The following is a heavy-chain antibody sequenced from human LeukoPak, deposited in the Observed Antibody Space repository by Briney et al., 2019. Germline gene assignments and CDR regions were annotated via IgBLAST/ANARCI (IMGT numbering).Heavy chain of an antibody. Sequence: PGGSLRLSCAASGSTFSSYSMNWVRQAPGKGLEWVSSISSSSSYIYYADSVKGRFTISRDNAKNSLYLQMNSLRAEDTAVYYCARGWTGKKAFDIWGQGTMVTVSS. V-gene: IGHV3-21*01. CDR2: ISSSSSYI. CDR3: ARGWTGKKAFDI. CDR1: GSTFSSYS. J-gene: IGHJ3*02. D-gene: IGHD3/OR15-3a*01.